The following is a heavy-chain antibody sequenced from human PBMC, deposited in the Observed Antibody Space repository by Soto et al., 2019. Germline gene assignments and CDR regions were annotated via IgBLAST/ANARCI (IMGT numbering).Heavy chain of an antibody. CDR2: ISGSGGST. CDR3: AKKYYYDSSGPSDY. J-gene: IGHJ4*02. D-gene: IGHD3-22*01. V-gene: IGHV3-23*01. Sequence: EVQLLESGGGLVQPGGSLRLSCAASGFTFSSYAMSWVRQAPGKGLEWVSAISGSGGSTYYADSVKGRFTISRDNSKNTLYLQMNSLSAEDTAVYYCAKKYYYDSSGPSDYWGQGTLVTVSS. CDR1: GFTFSSYA.